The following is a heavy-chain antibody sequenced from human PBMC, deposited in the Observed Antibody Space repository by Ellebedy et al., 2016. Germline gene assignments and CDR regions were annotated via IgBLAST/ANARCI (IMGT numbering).Heavy chain of an antibody. CDR3: ARGGYCSSTSCPLTLYYYYYMDV. V-gene: IGHV1-8*01. Sequence: ASVKVSXKASGYTFTSYDINWVRQATGQGLEWMGWMNPNSGNTGYAQKFQGRVTMTRNTSISTAYMELSSLRSEDTAVYYCARGGYCSSTSCPLTLYYYYYMDVWGKGTTVTVSS. CDR1: GYTFTSYD. J-gene: IGHJ6*03. D-gene: IGHD2-2*01. CDR2: MNPNSGNT.